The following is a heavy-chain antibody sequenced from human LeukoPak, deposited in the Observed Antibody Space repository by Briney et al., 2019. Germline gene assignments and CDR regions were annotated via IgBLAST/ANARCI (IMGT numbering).Heavy chain of an antibody. D-gene: IGHD2-2*01. CDR1: GFTFSSYA. CDR3: AKSHCSSTSCYGAYYYYYYMDV. Sequence: GGSLRLSCAASGFTFSSYAVRWVRQAPGKGLEWVSAISGSGGSTYYADSVKGRFTISRDNSKNTLYLQTNSLRAEDTAVYYCAKSHCSSTSCYGAYYYYYYMDVWGKGTTVTVSS. CDR2: ISGSGGST. V-gene: IGHV3-23*01. J-gene: IGHJ6*03.